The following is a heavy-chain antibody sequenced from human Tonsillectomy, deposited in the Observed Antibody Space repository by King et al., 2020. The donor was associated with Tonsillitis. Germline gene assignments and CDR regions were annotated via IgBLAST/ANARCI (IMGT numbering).Heavy chain of an antibody. CDR1: GFTFDDYA. D-gene: IGHD3-16*01. CDR2: ISWDSGTI. J-gene: IGHJ3*01. Sequence: VQLVESGGDLVQPGRSLRLSCAASGFTFDDYAIHWVRQAPGKGLEWVSCISWDSGTIGYADSVKGRFTISRDNAKNSVYLQMNRLTTEDTALYYCVRGHSQGGWDAFDVWGQGTTVIVSS. V-gene: IGHV3-9*01. CDR3: VRGHSQGGWDAFDV.